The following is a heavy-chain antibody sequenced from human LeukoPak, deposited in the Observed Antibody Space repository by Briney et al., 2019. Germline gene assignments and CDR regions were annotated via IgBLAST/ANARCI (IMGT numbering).Heavy chain of an antibody. Sequence: ASVKVSCKASGYTFTSYDINWVLQATGQGLEWMGWMNPNSANTGYAQKFQGRVTITRNTSISTAYMELSSLRSEDTAVYYCATGNSSTSSDFDYWGQGTLVTVSS. CDR1: GYTFTSYD. D-gene: IGHD2-2*01. V-gene: IGHV1-8*03. J-gene: IGHJ4*02. CDR2: MNPNSANT. CDR3: ATGNSSTSSDFDY.